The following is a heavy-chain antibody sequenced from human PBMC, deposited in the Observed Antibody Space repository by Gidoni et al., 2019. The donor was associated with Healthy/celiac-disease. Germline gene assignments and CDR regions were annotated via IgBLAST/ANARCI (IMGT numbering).Heavy chain of an antibody. Sequence: QVQLQESGPGLVKPSQTLSLTCTVSGGSISSGGYYWSWVRQHPGKGLEWIGYIYYSGSTYYNPSLKSRVTISVYTSKNQVSLKLSSVTAADTAVYYCAREGLERRAFDIWGQGTMVTVSS. V-gene: IGHV4-31*03. CDR1: GGSISSGGYY. J-gene: IGHJ3*02. D-gene: IGHD1-1*01. CDR2: IYYSGST. CDR3: AREGLERRAFDI.